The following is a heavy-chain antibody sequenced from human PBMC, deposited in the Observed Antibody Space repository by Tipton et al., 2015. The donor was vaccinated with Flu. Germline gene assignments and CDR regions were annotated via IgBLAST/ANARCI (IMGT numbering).Heavy chain of an antibody. CDR2: IYYSGST. Sequence: LRLSCTVSGGSISSCCYYWSWIRPHPGQGLEWIRYIYYSGSTYYNPSLKSRVTIAVDTSKNQFSLKLSSVTAAAAAVYYCGRGGYDIWSGYLTHYFDYWGEGTLLAVSS. J-gene: IGHJ4*02. V-gene: IGHV4-31*03. CDR3: GRGGYDIWSGYLTHYFDY. D-gene: IGHD3-3*01. CDR1: GGSISSCCYY.